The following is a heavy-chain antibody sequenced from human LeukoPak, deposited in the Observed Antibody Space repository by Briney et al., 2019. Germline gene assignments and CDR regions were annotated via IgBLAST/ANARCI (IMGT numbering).Heavy chain of an antibody. CDR3: AKAEYYDILTGYYDFDY. D-gene: IGHD3-9*01. Sequence: GGSLRLSCAASGFTFSNYAIHWVRQAPGKGLEWAALISKDGTNKYYPDSVKGRFTISRDNSKNTLYLQMNSLRAEDTAVYYCAKAEYYDILTGYYDFDYWGQGTLVTVSS. V-gene: IGHV3-30-3*01. CDR2: ISKDGTNK. CDR1: GFTFSNYA. J-gene: IGHJ4*02.